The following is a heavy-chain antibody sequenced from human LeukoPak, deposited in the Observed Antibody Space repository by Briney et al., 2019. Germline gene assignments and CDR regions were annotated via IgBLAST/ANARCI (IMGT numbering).Heavy chain of an antibody. CDR3: VTYRNYDSSRSEPRLDY. D-gene: IGHD3-22*01. J-gene: IGHJ4*02. V-gene: IGHV3-7*05. CDR1: GFTFSRYW. CDR2: IKDDGGER. Sequence: PGGSLRLSCAAYGFTFSRYWMSWVRQTPEKGLEWVANIKDDGGERYYVDSVKGRFTVSRDNAKNSLYLQMNSLRAEDTAVYYCVTYRNYDSSRSEPRLDYWGQGTLVTVSS.